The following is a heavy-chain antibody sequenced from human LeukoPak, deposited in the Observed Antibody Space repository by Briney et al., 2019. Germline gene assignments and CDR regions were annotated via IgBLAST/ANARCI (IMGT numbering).Heavy chain of an antibody. Sequence: GGSLRLSCAASRFMFNDYAMSWVRQAPGKGLEWLAVTSGDEDSTHYADSVRGRFVISTDNSKNSLFLQMNSLRADDTAVYYCTIDLMTGFSSGWHFGYWGQGTLVTVSS. V-gene: IGHV3-23*01. J-gene: IGHJ4*02. D-gene: IGHD6-19*01. CDR3: TIDLMTGFSSGWHFGY. CDR2: TSGDEDST. CDR1: RFMFNDYA.